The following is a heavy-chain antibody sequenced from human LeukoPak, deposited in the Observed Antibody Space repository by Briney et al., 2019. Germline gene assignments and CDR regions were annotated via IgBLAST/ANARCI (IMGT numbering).Heavy chain of an antibody. CDR1: GGSFSGYY. D-gene: IGHD2-15*01. V-gene: IGHV4-34*01. J-gene: IGHJ4*02. CDR2: INHSGST. CDR3: ARAASDYSCDY. Sequence: SETLSLTCAVYGGSFSGYYWSWIRQPPGKGLEWIGEINHSGSTNYNPSLKSRVTISVDTSKNQFSLKLSSVTAADTAVYYCARAASDYSCDYWGQGTLVTVSS.